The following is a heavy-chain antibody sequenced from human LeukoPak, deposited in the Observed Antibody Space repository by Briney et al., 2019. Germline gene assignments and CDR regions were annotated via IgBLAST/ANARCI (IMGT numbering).Heavy chain of an antibody. V-gene: IGHV1-46*01. CDR1: GYTFASYY. D-gene: IGHD2-15*01. CDR3: ARDAVAATAIWDI. CDR2: INPSGGST. Sequence: ASVKVSCKASGYTFASYYMHWVRQAPGQGLEWMGIINPSGGSTSYAQKFQGRVTMTRDTSTSTVYMELSSLRSEDTAVYYCARDAVAATAIWDIWGQGTMVTVSS. J-gene: IGHJ3*02.